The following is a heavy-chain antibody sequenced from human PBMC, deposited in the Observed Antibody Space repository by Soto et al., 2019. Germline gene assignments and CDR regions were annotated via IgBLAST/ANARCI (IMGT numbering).Heavy chain of an antibody. V-gene: IGHV3-64D*06. D-gene: IGHD3-22*01. J-gene: IGHJ4*02. CDR1: GFTFSSYW. Sequence: PGGSLRLSCAASGFTFSSYWMSWVRQAPGKGLECVAYIRQDGSRKHYADSVKGRFTISRDNSKNTAYLQMSSLRPEDTAVYYCVKGEYYYDGSAYYPFDYWGQGRMVTVS. CDR2: IRQDGSRK. CDR3: VKGEYYYDGSAYYPFDY.